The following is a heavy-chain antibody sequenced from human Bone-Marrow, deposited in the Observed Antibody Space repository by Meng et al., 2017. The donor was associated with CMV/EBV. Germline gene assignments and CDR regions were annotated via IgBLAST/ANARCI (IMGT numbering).Heavy chain of an antibody. Sequence: SETLSLTCTVSGGSISRYYWSWIRQPPGKGLEWIGYIYYSGSTNYNPSLKSRVTISVDTSKNQFSLKLSSVTAADTAVYYCARVGHGQQLVIDYWGQGTLVTVSS. CDR1: GGSISRYY. D-gene: IGHD6-13*01. V-gene: IGHV4-59*01. CDR3: ARVGHGQQLVIDY. CDR2: IYYSGST. J-gene: IGHJ4*02.